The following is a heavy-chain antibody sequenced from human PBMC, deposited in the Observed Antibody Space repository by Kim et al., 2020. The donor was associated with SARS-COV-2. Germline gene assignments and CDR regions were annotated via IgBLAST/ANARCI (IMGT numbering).Heavy chain of an antibody. CDR2: IYYTGTS. Sequence: SETLSLTCTVSGDSISNTNYYWAWVRQPPGKGLEWISSIYYTGTSFYKPSLKSRVTISVDTSKNHFSLKLNSVTAADTAVYYCTRETGGSSAASWGQGTLVIVSS. D-gene: IGHD6-6*01. J-gene: IGHJ4*02. CDR1: GDSISNTNYY. V-gene: IGHV4-39*02. CDR3: TRETGGSSAAS.